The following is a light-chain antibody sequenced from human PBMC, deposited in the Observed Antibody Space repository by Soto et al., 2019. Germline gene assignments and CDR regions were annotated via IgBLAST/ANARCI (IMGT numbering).Light chain of an antibody. Sequence: DIQMTHSPSTPPASLVDIVTITCRASQSISTWLAWYQQKPGKAPKXLISDASNLESGVPSRFSGSGSGTEFTLTITSLQPDDFATYYCQQYDSYSTCGQGTRWIS. CDR1: QSISTW. CDR3: QQYDSYST. J-gene: IGKJ1*01. CDR2: DAS. V-gene: IGKV1-5*01.